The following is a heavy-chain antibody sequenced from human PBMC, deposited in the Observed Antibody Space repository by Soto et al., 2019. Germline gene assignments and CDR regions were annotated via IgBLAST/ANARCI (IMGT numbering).Heavy chain of an antibody. V-gene: IGHV3-30*03. Sequence: QVQLVESGGGVVQPGRSLRLSCAASGFTFSSYGMHWVRQAPGKRLEWVAVISYDGSNQYYADSVKGRFTISRDNSKNTVYLQMNSLRAEDTAVYYCATPQGGWYPPFDYWGQGTLVTVSS. D-gene: IGHD6-19*01. CDR2: ISYDGSNQ. CDR3: ATPQGGWYPPFDY. CDR1: GFTFSSYG. J-gene: IGHJ4*02.